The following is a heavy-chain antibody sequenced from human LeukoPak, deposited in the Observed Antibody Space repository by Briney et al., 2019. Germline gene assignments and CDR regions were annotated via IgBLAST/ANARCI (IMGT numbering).Heavy chain of an antibody. CDR2: VNPNSGGT. Sequence: ASVKVSCKASGYTFTGYYMHWVRQAPGQGLEWMGWVNPNSGGTNYAQKFQGRVTMTRDMSISTAYMDLSRLRSDDTAVYYCARDLGEQPPDYWGQGTLVTVSS. D-gene: IGHD6-13*01. V-gene: IGHV1-2*02. J-gene: IGHJ4*02. CDR1: GYTFTGYY. CDR3: ARDLGEQPPDY.